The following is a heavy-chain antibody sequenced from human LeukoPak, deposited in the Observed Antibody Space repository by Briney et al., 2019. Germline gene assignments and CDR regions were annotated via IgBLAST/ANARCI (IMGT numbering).Heavy chain of an antibody. CDR1: GFTFGDYA. D-gene: IGHD3-22*01. V-gene: IGHV3-49*04. J-gene: IGHJ4*02. CDR3: TVSSFWTYYYDSRHLFDY. CDR2: IRSKFYGGTT. Sequence: PGGSLRLSCTASGFTFGDYAMSWVRQAPGKGLEWVGFIRSKFYGGTTQYAASVTGRFTISRDDSKSIAYLQMNSLKTEDTAVYCCTVSSFWTYYYDSRHLFDYWGQGTLVTVSS.